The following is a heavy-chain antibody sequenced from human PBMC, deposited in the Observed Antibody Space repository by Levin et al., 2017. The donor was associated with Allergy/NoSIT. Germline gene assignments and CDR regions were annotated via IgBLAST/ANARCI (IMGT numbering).Heavy chain of an antibody. D-gene: IGHD5-18*01. CDR3: ARGLGDGIQLWTNFDP. V-gene: IGHV1-69*06. CDR2: IIPIFGTA. J-gene: IGHJ5*02. Sequence: SVKVSCKASGGTFSSYAISWVRQAPGQGLEWMGGIIPIFGTANYAQKFQGRVTITADKSTSTAYMELSSLRSEDTAVYYCARGLGDGIQLWTNFDPWGQGTLVTVSS. CDR1: GGTFSSYA.